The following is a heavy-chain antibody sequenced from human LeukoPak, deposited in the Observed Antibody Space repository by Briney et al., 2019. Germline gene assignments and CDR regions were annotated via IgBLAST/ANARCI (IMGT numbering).Heavy chain of an antibody. CDR2: ISSSSSYI. Sequence: PGGSLRLSCAASGFTFSSYSMNWVRQAPGKGLEWVSSISSSSSYIYYADSVKGRFTISRDNAKNSLYLQMNSLRAEDTAVYYCARGRHIAAAGRGGDYWGQGTLVTVSS. V-gene: IGHV3-21*01. D-gene: IGHD6-13*01. J-gene: IGHJ4*02. CDR1: GFTFSSYS. CDR3: ARGRHIAAAGRGGDY.